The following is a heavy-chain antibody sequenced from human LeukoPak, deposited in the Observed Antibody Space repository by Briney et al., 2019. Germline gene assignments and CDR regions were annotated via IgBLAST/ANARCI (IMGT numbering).Heavy chain of an antibody. CDR1: GDTVSNNSAT. Sequence: ASHTLSLTCAISGDTVSNNSATWNWIRQSPSRGLEWLGRTYYRSKWDTDYAPSVKSRITIKADTSKNQLSLQLHSVTPEDTAVYYCASDHRPRAGGWSFDYWGQGTLVTVSS. J-gene: IGHJ4*02. D-gene: IGHD6-19*01. CDR3: ASDHRPRAGGWSFDY. CDR2: TYYRSKWDT. V-gene: IGHV6-1*01.